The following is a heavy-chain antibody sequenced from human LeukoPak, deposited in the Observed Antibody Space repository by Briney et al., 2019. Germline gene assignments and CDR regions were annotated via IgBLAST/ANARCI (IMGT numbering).Heavy chain of an antibody. CDR3: STDQQTGYLRPFDF. J-gene: IGHJ3*01. D-gene: IGHD3-9*01. V-gene: IGHV3-7*05. CDR2: IKEDGSEK. Sequence: GGSLRLSCAASGFTFSSHWMNWVRQAPGKGLEWVANIKEDGSEKYYVDSVKGRFTISRDNAKNSLCLQMNSLKTEDTAVYYCSTDQQTGYLRPFDFWGQGTMVTVSS. CDR1: GFTFSSHW.